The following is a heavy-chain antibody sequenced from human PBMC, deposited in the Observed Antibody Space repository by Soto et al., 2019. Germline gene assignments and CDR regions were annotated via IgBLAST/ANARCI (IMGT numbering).Heavy chain of an antibody. V-gene: IGHV1-69*13. Sequence: SVKVSCKASGGTFSSYATSWVRQAPGQGLEWMGGIIPIFGTANYAQKFQGRVTITADESTSTAYMELSSLRSEDTAVYYCARDLSWGPYYYGMDVWGQGTTVTVSS. J-gene: IGHJ6*02. CDR2: IIPIFGTA. CDR1: GGTFSSYA. CDR3: ARDLSWGPYYYGMDV. D-gene: IGHD3-16*01.